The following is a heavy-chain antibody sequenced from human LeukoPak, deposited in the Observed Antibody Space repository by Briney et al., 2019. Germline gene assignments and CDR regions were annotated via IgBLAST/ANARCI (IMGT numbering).Heavy chain of an antibody. J-gene: IGHJ4*02. CDR1: GGTFNSYT. D-gene: IGHD5-12*01. Sequence: SMKVSCKASGGTFNSYTISWVRQAPGQGLEWMGRIIPIYGTPNYAQKFQGRVTITADESTSTAYMEMTSLRSDDTAVYYCEAIETIYSGLSPDDYWGQGTLVTVSS. V-gene: IGHV1-69*13. CDR3: EAIETIYSGLSPDDY. CDR2: IIPIYGTP.